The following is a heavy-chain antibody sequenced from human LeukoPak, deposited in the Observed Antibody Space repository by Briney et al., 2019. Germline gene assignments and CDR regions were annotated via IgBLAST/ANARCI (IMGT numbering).Heavy chain of an antibody. D-gene: IGHD1-26*01. CDR3: ASGSGSSALDY. CDR1: GGTFSSYA. J-gene: IGHJ4*02. Sequence: GASVKVSCKASGGTFSSYAISWVRQAPGQGLEWMGRIISILGIANYAQKFQGRVTITADKSTSTAYMELSSLRSEDTAVYYCASGSGSSALDYWGQGTLVTVSS. CDR2: IISILGIA. V-gene: IGHV1-69*04.